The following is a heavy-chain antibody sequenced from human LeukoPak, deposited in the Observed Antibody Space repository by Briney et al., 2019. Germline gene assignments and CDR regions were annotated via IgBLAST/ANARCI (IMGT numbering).Heavy chain of an antibody. CDR2: INHSGST. V-gene: IGHV4-34*01. D-gene: IGHD6-19*01. Sequence: SETLSLTCAVYGGSFSGYYWSWIRQPPGKGLEWIGEINHSGSTNYNPSLKSRVTISVDTSKNQCSLKLSSVTAADTAVYYCARGIVQWLPRGGYFDYWGQGTLVTVSS. J-gene: IGHJ4*02. CDR1: GGSFSGYY. CDR3: ARGIVQWLPRGGYFDY.